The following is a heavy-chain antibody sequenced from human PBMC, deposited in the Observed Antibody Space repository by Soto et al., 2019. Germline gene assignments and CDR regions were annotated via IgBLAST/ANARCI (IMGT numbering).Heavy chain of an antibody. CDR1: GYTFTSYG. J-gene: IGHJ4*02. Sequence: QVQQVQSGAEVKKPGASVKVSCKASGYTFTSYGMSWVRQAPGQGLEWMGWISAYNGNTKYAQNLQGRVTTTTDTSTSTAYMELRSLRSDDTAVYYCARDAAIGMNDYWGQGTLVTVSS. D-gene: IGHD1-20*01. CDR2: ISAYNGNT. V-gene: IGHV1-18*01. CDR3: ARDAAIGMNDY.